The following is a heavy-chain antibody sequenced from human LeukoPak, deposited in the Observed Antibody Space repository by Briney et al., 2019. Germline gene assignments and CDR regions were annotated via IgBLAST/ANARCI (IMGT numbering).Heavy chain of an antibody. V-gene: IGHV1-18*01. Sequence: ASVKVSCKASGYIFSSYGVSWLRQAPGHGLEWVGWISAYDGKTNYAQNFQGRITMTTDTSTSTAYMELRSLRSDDTAVLFCALYSRTFNAFDIWGQGTMVTVSS. D-gene: IGHD2-21*01. CDR2: ISAYDGKT. CDR1: GYIFSSYG. CDR3: ALYSRTFNAFDI. J-gene: IGHJ3*02.